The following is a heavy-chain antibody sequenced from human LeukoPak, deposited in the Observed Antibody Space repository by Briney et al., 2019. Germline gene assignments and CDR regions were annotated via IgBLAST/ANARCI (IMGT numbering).Heavy chain of an antibody. CDR1: GYSFTSYW. V-gene: IGHV5-51*01. CDR3: ARLCTLSFRGVIIITEGNWFDP. J-gene: IGHJ5*02. Sequence: GESLKISCKGSGYSFTSYWIGWVRQMPGKGLEWMGIIYPGDSDTRYSPSFQGQVTISADKSISTAYLQWSSLKASDTAMYYCARLCTLSFRGVIIITEGNWFDPWGQGTLVTVSS. D-gene: IGHD3-10*01. CDR2: IYPGDSDT.